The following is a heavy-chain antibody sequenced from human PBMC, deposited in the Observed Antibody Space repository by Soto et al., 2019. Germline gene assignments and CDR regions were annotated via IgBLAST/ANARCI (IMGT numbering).Heavy chain of an antibody. CDR1: GGSISSSSYY. D-gene: IGHD3-22*01. CDR2: IYYSGST. CDR3: ERLGPYYYDSSGYAFDI. J-gene: IGHJ3*02. Sequence: SETLSLTCTVSGGSISSSSYYWGWIRQPPGKGLEWIGSIYYSGSTYYNPSLKSRVTISVDTSKNQFSLKLSSVTAADTAVYYCERLGPYYYDSSGYAFDIWGQGTMVTVSS. V-gene: IGHV4-39*01.